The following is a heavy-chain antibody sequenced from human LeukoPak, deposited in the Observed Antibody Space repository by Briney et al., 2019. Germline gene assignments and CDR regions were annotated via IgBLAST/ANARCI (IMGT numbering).Heavy chain of an antibody. D-gene: IGHD2-2*01. CDR2: MNPNSGNT. CDR3: ARGDPAAIRGLDI. CDR1: GGTFTSYH. V-gene: IGHV1-8*03. Sequence: ASVKVSCKASGGTFTSYHINWVRQATGQGLEWMGWMNPNSGNTGYAQKFQGRVTITRNTSISTAYMELSSLRSEDTAVYYCARGDPAAIRGLDIWGQGTMVTVSS. J-gene: IGHJ3*02.